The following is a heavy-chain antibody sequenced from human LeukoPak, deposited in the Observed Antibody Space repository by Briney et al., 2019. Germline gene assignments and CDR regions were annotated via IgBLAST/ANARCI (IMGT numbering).Heavy chain of an antibody. CDR3: ARRGYCTNGVCYDY. D-gene: IGHD2-8*01. V-gene: IGHV2-70*11. Sequence: SGPTLVNPTQTLTLTCTFSGFSLSTSGMCVNWIRQPPGKALEWLARIDWDDDKYYSTSLKTRLTISKDTSKNQVVLTMTNMDPVDTATYYCARRGYCTNGVCYDYWGQGTLVTVSS. CDR1: GFSLSTSGMC. J-gene: IGHJ4*02. CDR2: IDWDDDK.